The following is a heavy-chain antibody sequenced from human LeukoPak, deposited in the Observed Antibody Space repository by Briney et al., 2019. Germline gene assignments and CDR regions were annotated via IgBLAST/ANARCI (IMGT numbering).Heavy chain of an antibody. J-gene: IGHJ5*02. V-gene: IGHV1-46*01. D-gene: IGHD4-23*01. CDR1: GYTFTSYY. CDR2: INPSGGST. Sequence: ASVKVSCKASGYTFTSYYMHWVRKAPGQGLESMGIINPSGGSTSYAQKFQGRVTVTRDTSTGTVYMELSSLRSEDTAVYYCARAGYGGKLAWFDPWGQGTLVTVSS. CDR3: ARAGYGGKLAWFDP.